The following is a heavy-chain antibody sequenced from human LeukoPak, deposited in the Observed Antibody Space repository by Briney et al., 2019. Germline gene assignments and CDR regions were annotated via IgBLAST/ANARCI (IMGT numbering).Heavy chain of an antibody. CDR2: IYYGGST. CDR3: ARGVRF. D-gene: IGHD3-16*01. CDR1: GDSISSGGYF. J-gene: IGHJ4*02. V-gene: IGHV4-31*03. Sequence: SQTLSLTCTVSGDSISSGGYFWTWIRQHPGKGLEWIGYIYYGGSTYYNPSLKTRVTISVDTSRNQFSLKLTSVTAADTAVYYCARGVRFWGQGTLVTVSS.